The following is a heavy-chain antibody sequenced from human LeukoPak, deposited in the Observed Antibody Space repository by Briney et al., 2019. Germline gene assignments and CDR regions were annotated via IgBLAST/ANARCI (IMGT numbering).Heavy chain of an antibody. Sequence: SETLSLTCTVSGGSISSYYWSWIRQPPGKGLEWIGYIYYSGSTNYNPSLKSRVTISVDTSKNQFSLKLSSMTAADTAVYYCARVLGYSSSWHHAFDIWGQGTMVTVSS. D-gene: IGHD6-13*01. CDR3: ARVLGYSSSWHHAFDI. CDR1: GGSISSYY. V-gene: IGHV4-59*01. CDR2: IYYSGST. J-gene: IGHJ3*02.